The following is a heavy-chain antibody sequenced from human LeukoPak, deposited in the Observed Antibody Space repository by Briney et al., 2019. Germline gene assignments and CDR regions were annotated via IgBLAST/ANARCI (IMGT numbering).Heavy chain of an antibody. CDR3: ARDLDSYGYSGWFDP. V-gene: IGHV1-69*13. J-gene: IGHJ5*02. D-gene: IGHD5-18*01. CDR1: GGTFSSYA. Sequence: SVKVSCKASGGTFSSYAISWVRQAPGQGLEWMGGIIPIFGTANYAQKFQGRVTITADEPTSTAYMELSSLRSEDTAVYYCARDLDSYGYSGWFDPWGQGTLVTVST. CDR2: IIPIFGTA.